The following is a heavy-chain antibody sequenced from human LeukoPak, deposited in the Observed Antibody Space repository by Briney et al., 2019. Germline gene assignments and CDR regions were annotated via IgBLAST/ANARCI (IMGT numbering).Heavy chain of an antibody. CDR3: AKVSDSGYDQDDY. D-gene: IGHD5-12*01. V-gene: IGHV3-23*01. CDR1: GFTFSSYA. J-gene: IGHJ4*02. CDR2: ISGSGGST. Sequence: GGSLRLSCAASGFTFSSYAMSWVRQAPGKGLKWSSAISGSGGSTYYADSVKGRFTISRDNSKNTLYLQMNSLRAEDTAVYYCAKVSDSGYDQDDYWGQGTLVTVSS.